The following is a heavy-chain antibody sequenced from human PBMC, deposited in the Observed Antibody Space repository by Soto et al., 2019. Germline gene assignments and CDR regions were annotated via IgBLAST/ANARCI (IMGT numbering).Heavy chain of an antibody. Sequence: SETLSLTXSVSGGSVNRGSYYWNWIRQPPRKGLEWVGYIYYTGSTYYNPSLKSRVTISADTSKNQFSLNLRSVTAADTAVYYCARAETALDYWGQGALVTVSS. CDR1: GGSVNRGSYY. J-gene: IGHJ4*02. CDR3: ARAETALDY. D-gene: IGHD5-18*01. V-gene: IGHV4-61*01. CDR2: IYYTGST.